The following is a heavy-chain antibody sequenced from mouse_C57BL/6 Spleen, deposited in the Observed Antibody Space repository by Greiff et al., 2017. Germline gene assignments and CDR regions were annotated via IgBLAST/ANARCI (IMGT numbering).Heavy chain of an antibody. V-gene: IGHV1-20*01. CDR1: GYSFTGYF. CDR2: INPYNGDT. CDR3: AGRGPYGNLGDYFDY. J-gene: IGHJ2*01. Sequence: EVQLQQPGPELVKPGASVKISCKASGYSFTGYFMNWVMQSHGKSLEWIGRINPYNGDTFYNQKFKGKATLTVDKSSSAAYMELRSLTSEDSAVYYYAGRGPYGNLGDYFDYWGQGTTLTVSS. D-gene: IGHD2-1*01.